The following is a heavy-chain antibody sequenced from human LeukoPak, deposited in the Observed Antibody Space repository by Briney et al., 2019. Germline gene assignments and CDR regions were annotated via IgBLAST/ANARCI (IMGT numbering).Heavy chain of an antibody. CDR1: GGSINSYY. CDR3: ARHYYDSSGYEYYFDY. CDR2: IYYSGST. D-gene: IGHD3-22*01. J-gene: IGHJ4*02. Sequence: SETLSLTCTVSGGSINSYYWSCIRQPPGKGLEWIAYIYYSGSTNYNPSLKSRVSISVDTPKNQFSLKLSSVTAADTAMYYCARHYYDSSGYEYYFDYWGQGTLVTVSS. V-gene: IGHV4-59*01.